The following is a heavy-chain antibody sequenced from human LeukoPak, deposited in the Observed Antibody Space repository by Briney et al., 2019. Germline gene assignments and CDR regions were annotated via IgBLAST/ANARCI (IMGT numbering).Heavy chain of an antibody. V-gene: IGHV4-59*01. Sequence: SETLSLTCSVSGDSISSDYWNWIRQPPGKGLEWIGYVFYTGRTNYNPSFKSRVTMSVDPSKSQFSLKLTSVTAADTAVYFCARGVVVVADAPEWFDPLGQGTLVIVSP. CDR3: ARGVVVVADAPEWFDP. CDR2: VFYTGRT. CDR1: GDSISSDY. J-gene: IGHJ5*02. D-gene: IGHD2-15*01.